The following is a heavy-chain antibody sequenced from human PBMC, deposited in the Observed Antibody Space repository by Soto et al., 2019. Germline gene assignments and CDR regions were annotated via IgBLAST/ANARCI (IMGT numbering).Heavy chain of an antibody. CDR3: ERASYFSEKISDYGKAFKWFDP. CDR1: GFTFRGSE. D-gene: IGHD3-10*01. Sequence: QVQLVESGGGVVQSGRSLRLSCAASGFTFRGSEMHWVRQAPGKGLEWVAFVSYDGDDQYYAGSVKGRFTVSRDNSGNSLNLQMDGLRPENTAFYYCERASYFSEKISDYGKAFKWFDPWGQGTLVTVSS. J-gene: IGHJ5*02. CDR2: VSYDGDDQ. V-gene: IGHV3-30-3*01.